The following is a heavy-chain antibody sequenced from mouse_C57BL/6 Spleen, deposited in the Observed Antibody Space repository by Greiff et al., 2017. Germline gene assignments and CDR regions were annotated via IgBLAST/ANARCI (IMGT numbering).Heavy chain of an antibody. Sequence: EVKLVEPGEGLVKPGGSLKLPCAASGFTFSSSAMSWVRQTPETRLEWVAYISSGGDYIYYADTVKGRFTISRDNARNTLYLQKSSLKSVDTAMYYCTRSQTYWAWCAYWGQGTLVTVSA. CDR1: GFTFSSSA. V-gene: IGHV5-9-1*02. J-gene: IGHJ3*01. D-gene: IGHD1-1*01. CDR3: TRSQTYWAWCAY. CDR2: ISSGGDYI.